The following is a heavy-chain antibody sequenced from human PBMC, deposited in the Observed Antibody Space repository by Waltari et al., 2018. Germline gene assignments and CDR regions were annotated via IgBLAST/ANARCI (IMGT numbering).Heavy chain of an antibody. J-gene: IGHJ6*02. D-gene: IGHD2-2*01. CDR2: INHSGST. CDR1: GGSFSGYY. Sequence: QVQLQQWGAGLLKPSETLSLTCAVYGGSFSGYYWSWIRQPPGKGLEWIGEINHSGSTNYNPSRKSRVTISVDTAKNQFSLKLSSVTAADTAVYYCARRRIVVVPAANGGMDVWGQGTTVTVSS. V-gene: IGHV4-34*01. CDR3: ARRRIVVVPAANGGMDV.